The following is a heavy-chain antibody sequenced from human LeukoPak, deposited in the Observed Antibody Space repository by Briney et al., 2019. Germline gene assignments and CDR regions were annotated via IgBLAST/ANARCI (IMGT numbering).Heavy chain of an antibody. CDR1: GFTFSNYW. J-gene: IGHJ4*02. CDR3: VRDRGSGWTDIDY. V-gene: IGHV3-74*01. CDR2: INPGGSSI. Sequence: GGSLRLSCAASGFTFSNYWMHWVRQPPGKGLVWVSRINPGGSSITYVDSVKGRFSVSRDNAKNTLHLQMNSLRAEDTAVYYCVRDRGSGWTDIDYWGQGSLVTVSS. D-gene: IGHD6-19*01.